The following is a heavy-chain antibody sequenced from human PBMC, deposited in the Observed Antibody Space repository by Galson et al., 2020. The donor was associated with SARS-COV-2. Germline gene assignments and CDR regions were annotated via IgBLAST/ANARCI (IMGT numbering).Heavy chain of an antibody. Sequence: HGESLKISCGASGYIFTTYWIGWVRQMPGPGLEWMGIIQPYDSNTRYSPSFQGQVTISADKSINTAYLQWSSLKASDTAMYFCARLRADYYDGSAYYTLADYWGEGTLVTVSS. CDR2: IQPYDSNT. J-gene: IGHJ4*02. V-gene: IGHV5-51*01. D-gene: IGHD3-22*01. CDR1: GYIFTTYW. CDR3: ARLRADYYDGSAYYTLADY.